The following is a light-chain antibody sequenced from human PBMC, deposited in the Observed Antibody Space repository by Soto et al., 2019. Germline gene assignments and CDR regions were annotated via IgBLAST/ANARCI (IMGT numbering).Light chain of an antibody. Sequence: QPVLTQSPSASASLGASVKLTCTLSSGHSSYTIAWHQQQPEKGTRCLMKLNSDGSHNKGYGIPDRFSGSSSGAERYLTISSLQSEDEADYYCQTWGTGITVFGGGTKLTVL. J-gene: IGLJ3*02. V-gene: IGLV4-69*01. CDR3: QTWGTGITV. CDR1: SGHSSYT. CDR2: LNSDGSH.